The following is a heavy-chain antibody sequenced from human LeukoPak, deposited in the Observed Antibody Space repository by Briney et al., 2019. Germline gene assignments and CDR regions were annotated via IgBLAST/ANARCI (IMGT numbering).Heavy chain of an antibody. CDR2: IFYSENT. Sequence: SETLSLTCTVSGGSLNNYYWSWIRQPPGKGLEWIGYIFYSENTNYNPSLQSRVTISVDTSKNQFSLKLSSVTAADTAVYYCARERSIAAPFDPWGQGTLVTVSS. D-gene: IGHD6-6*01. CDR1: GGSLNNYY. V-gene: IGHV4-59*01. CDR3: ARERSIAAPFDP. J-gene: IGHJ5*02.